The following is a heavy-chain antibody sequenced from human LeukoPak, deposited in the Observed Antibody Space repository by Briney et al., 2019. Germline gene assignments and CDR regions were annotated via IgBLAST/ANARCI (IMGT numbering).Heavy chain of an antibody. J-gene: IGHJ3*02. Sequence: SGTLSLTCAVSGGSISGSNWWSWVRQAPGKGLEWIGEIYHSGSTNYNPSLKSRVTMSVDTSKSQFSLKLSSVTAADTAVYYCARLSSYDVLTGYSTNDAFDIWGQGTMVTVSS. D-gene: IGHD3-9*01. CDR2: IYHSGST. CDR1: GGSISGSNW. CDR3: ARLSSYDVLTGYSTNDAFDI. V-gene: IGHV4-4*02.